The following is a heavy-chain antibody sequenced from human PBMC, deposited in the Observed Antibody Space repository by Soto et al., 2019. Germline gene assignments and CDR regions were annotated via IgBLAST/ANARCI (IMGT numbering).Heavy chain of an antibody. Sequence: GGSLRLSCAASGFTFSNAWMNWVRQAPGKGLEWVGRIKSKTDGGTTDYAAPVKGRFTISRDDSKNTLYLQMNSLKTEDTAVYYCTTDLDSSGYPLDYWGQGTLVTVSS. D-gene: IGHD3-22*01. V-gene: IGHV3-15*07. CDR3: TTDLDSSGYPLDY. J-gene: IGHJ4*02. CDR1: GFTFSNAW. CDR2: IKSKTDGGTT.